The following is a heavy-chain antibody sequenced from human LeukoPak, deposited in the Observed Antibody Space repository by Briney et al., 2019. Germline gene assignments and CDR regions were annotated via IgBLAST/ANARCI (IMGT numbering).Heavy chain of an antibody. Sequence: GGSLRLSCTTSGFTFNNYAMSWVRQAPGKGLEWVSTITGSGGRTFYADSVKGLFTISRDNSKSTLFLQMNSLRAEDTAVYYCGLGEGYGYIEDFDFWGQGTLVTVSS. V-gene: IGHV3-23*01. CDR2: ITGSGGRT. D-gene: IGHD5-24*01. CDR1: GFTFNNYA. CDR3: GLGEGYGYIEDFDF. J-gene: IGHJ4*02.